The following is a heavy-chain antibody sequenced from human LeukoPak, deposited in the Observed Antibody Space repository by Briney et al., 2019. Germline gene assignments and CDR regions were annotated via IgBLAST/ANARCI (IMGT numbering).Heavy chain of an antibody. CDR2: IYHSGST. CDR1: GGSISSAGYS. Sequence: KSSQTLSLTCAVSGGSISSAGYSWSWIRQPPGKGLEWIGYIYHSGSTYYNSSLKSRVTISVDRSQYQFSLKLISVAAADTAVYYCGRLGRYDFFIDYWGQGTLVTVSS. V-gene: IGHV4-30-2*01. CDR3: GRLGRYDFFIDY. J-gene: IGHJ4*02. D-gene: IGHD3/OR15-3a*01.